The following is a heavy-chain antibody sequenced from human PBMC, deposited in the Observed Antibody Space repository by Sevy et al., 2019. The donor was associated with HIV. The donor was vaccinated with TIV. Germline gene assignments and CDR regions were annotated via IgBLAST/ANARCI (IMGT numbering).Heavy chain of an antibody. CDR2: IYSGGST. CDR1: GFTVGSNY. V-gene: IGHV3-66*01. D-gene: IGHD3-22*01. J-gene: IGHJ4*02. CDR3: ARYYDSSGPSPGGFDY. Sequence: GGCLRLSCAASGFTVGSNYMTWVRQAPGKGLEWVSVIYSGGSTYYADSVKGRFTISRDNSNNTLFLQMNSLRVEDTAVYYCARYYDSSGPSPGGFDYWGQGTLVTVSS.